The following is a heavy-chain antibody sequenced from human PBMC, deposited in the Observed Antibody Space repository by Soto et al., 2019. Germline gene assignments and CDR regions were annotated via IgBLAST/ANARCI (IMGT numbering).Heavy chain of an antibody. CDR1: DSTFISYS. CDR2: ISSRSSII. Sequence: PWGSLRPSFEASDSTFISYSINWFRKAQGKGLKWVSYISSRSSIISSQDSVKGRLPISRDKARNPLYLQMNSLKAEARAVYYSVIVRVNRYSGYYALYFWGQG. D-gene: IGHD5-12*01. V-gene: IGHV3-48*01. CDR3: VIVRVNRYSGYYALYF. J-gene: IGHJ6*01.